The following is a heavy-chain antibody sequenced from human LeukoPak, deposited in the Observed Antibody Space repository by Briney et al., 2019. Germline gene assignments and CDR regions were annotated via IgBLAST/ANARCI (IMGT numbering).Heavy chain of an antibody. Sequence: PGGSLRLSCVASGFTFSFYTMNWVRQTPGKGLECVSSITSRGKYMYFADSLKGRFTISRDNAKNSLYLQMNSLRAEDSAVYYCARGLFSVHDYTNGERPLDPWGQGTLVTVSS. CDR1: GFTFSFYT. V-gene: IGHV3-21*01. D-gene: IGHD4-11*01. CDR2: ITSRGKYM. J-gene: IGHJ5*02. CDR3: ARGLFSVHDYTNGERPLDP.